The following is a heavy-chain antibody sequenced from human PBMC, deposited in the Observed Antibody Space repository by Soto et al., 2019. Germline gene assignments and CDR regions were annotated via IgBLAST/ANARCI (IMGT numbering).Heavy chain of an antibody. CDR3: ARDVIVVVPADENWFDP. V-gene: IGHV3-7*01. J-gene: IGHJ5*02. CDR1: GFTFSSYW. CDR2: IKQDGSEK. Sequence: GGSLRLSCAASGFTFSSYWMSWVRQAPGKGLEWVANIKQDGSEKYYVDSVKGRFTISRDNAKNSLYLQMNSLRAEDTAVYYCARDVIVVVPADENWFDPWGQGTLVTVSS. D-gene: IGHD2-2*01.